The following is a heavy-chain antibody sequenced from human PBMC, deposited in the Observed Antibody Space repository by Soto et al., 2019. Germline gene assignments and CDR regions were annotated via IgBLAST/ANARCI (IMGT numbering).Heavy chain of an antibody. D-gene: IGHD6-19*01. CDR3: AKGAVAGTRFDY. Sequence: QVQLVESGGGVVQPGGSLRLSCAASGFTFSSYCMHWVRQAPGKGLEWVAVISYDGSNKYYADSVKGRFTISRDNSKNTLYLQMNSLMAEDTAVYYCAKGAVAGTRFDYWGQGTLVTVSS. J-gene: IGHJ4*02. V-gene: IGHV3-30*18. CDR2: ISYDGSNK. CDR1: GFTFSSYC.